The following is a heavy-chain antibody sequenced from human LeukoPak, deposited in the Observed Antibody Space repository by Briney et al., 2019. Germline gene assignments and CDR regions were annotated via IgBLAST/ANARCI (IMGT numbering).Heavy chain of an antibody. V-gene: IGHV3-48*03. D-gene: IGHD5-18*01. Sequence: GGSLRLSRAASGFTFSSYGMNWVRQAPGKGLEWVSYISSSGSIIYYADSVKGRFTNSRDNAMNSLYLQMNSLRAEDTAVYYCARIGYSYGPSSLAYYYYYYMDVWGKGTTVTISS. J-gene: IGHJ6*03. CDR2: ISSSGSII. CDR3: ARIGYSYGPSSLAYYYYYYMDV. CDR1: GFTFSSYG.